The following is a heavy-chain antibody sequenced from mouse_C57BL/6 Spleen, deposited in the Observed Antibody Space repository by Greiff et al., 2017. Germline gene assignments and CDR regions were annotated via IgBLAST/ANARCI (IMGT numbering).Heavy chain of an antibody. Sequence: EVKLMESGPGLVKPSQSLSLTCPVTGYSITSGYYWNWIRQFPGNKLEWMGYISYDGSNNYNPSLKNRISITRDTSKNQFFLKLNSVTTEDTATYYCAREITTVYFDYWGQGTTLTVSA. J-gene: IGHJ2*01. V-gene: IGHV3-6*01. CDR2: ISYDGSN. CDR3: AREITTVYFDY. D-gene: IGHD1-1*01. CDR1: GYSITSGYY.